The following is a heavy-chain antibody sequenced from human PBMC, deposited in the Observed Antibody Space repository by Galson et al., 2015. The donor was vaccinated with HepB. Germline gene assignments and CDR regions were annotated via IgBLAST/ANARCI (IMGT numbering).Heavy chain of an antibody. D-gene: IGHD6-13*01. V-gene: IGHV1-18*01. CDR1: GYTFTSYG. CDR2: ISAYNGNT. CDR3: ARDPRRVYSSSWYEDWFDP. J-gene: IGHJ5*02. Sequence: SVKVSCKASGYTFTSYGISWVRQAPGQGLEWMGWISAYNGNTNYAQKLQGRVTMTTDTSTSTAYMELRSLRSDDTAVYYCARDPRRVYSSSWYEDWFDPWGQGTLVTVSS.